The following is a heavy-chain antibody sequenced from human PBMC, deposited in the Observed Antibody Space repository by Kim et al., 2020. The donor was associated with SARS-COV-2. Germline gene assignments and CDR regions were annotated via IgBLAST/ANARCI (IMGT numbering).Heavy chain of an antibody. CDR1: GFTFSSYA. J-gene: IGHJ4*02. CDR3: AKIQMLVSRTYYEPFDY. V-gene: IGHV3-23*01. Sequence: GGSLRLSCAASGFTFSSYAMSWVRQAPGKGLEWVSTISGSGSSTYYADSVKGRFTISRDSSKNTLYLQMNSLRAEDTAVYYCAKIQMLVSRTYYEPFDYWGQGTLVTVSS. D-gene: IGHD3-3*01. CDR2: ISGSGSST.